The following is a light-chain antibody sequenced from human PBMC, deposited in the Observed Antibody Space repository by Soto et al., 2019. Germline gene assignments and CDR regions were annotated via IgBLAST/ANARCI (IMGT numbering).Light chain of an antibody. CDR1: QSAGTY. Sequence: EIVLTQSPGTLSLSPGERATLSCRASQSAGTYLAWYQQKPGQAPRLLLYGASTRATGIPDRVSGSGSGTDFTLTISRLVPEDSAVYYYQQYGTSPLTFGGGTKVEIK. CDR3: QQYGTSPLT. CDR2: GAS. V-gene: IGKV3-20*01. J-gene: IGKJ4*01.